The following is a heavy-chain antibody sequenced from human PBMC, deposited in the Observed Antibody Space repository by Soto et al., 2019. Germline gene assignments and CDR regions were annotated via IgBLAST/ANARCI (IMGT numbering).Heavy chain of an antibody. V-gene: IGHV1-18*01. D-gene: IGHD1-26*01. CDR2: ISAYNGNT. Sequence: QVQLVQSGAEVKKPGASVKVSCKASGYTFTSYGISWVRQAPGQGLEWMGWISAYNGNTNYAQKLQGRVTMTTDTSTSTAYLELRSLRSDDTAVYYCAGDPGASALSREDEEPFDYWGQGTLVTVSS. J-gene: IGHJ4*02. CDR1: GYTFTSYG. CDR3: AGDPGASALSREDEEPFDY.